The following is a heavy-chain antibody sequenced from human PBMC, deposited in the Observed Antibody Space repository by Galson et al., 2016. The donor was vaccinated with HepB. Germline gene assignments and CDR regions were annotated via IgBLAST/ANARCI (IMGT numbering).Heavy chain of an antibody. Sequence: SLRLSCAASGFTFSSYAMGWVRQAPGKGLEWVSVITGSGRTTLYADSVKGRFTISRDNFKNMLHLQMNSLRGDDTAVYYCAKGRTNDYVFAPWGQGTLVSVSS. V-gene: IGHV3-23*01. CDR2: ITGSGRTT. D-gene: IGHD3-16*01. CDR1: GFTFSSYA. J-gene: IGHJ5*02. CDR3: AKGRTNDYVFAP.